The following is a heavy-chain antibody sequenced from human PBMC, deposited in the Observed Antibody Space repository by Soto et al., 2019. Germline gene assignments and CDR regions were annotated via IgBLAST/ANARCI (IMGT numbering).Heavy chain of an antibody. CDR3: TRGGPHGPPILEWLKDYYGMDV. CDR1: GYTFTSYY. CDR2: IIPRSATS. Sequence: SVKVSCKASGYTFTSYYIHWVRQAPGQGLEWMGGIIPRSATSNYAQKFQGRVTITADESTSTAYMQMNSLKTEDTAVYYCTRGGPHGPPILEWLKDYYGMDVWGQGTTVTVSS. V-gene: IGHV1-69*13. J-gene: IGHJ6*02. D-gene: IGHD3-3*01.